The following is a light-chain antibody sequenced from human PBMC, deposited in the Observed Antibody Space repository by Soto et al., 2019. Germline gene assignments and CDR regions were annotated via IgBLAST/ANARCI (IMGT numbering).Light chain of an antibody. V-gene: IGLV1-47*02. Sequence: QSVLTQPPSASGTPGQRVTIPCSGSTSNIGTNYVYWYQQLPGTAPRLLMYSTNKRPSGVPDRFSGSKSGTSAFLAITGLRSEDEANYYCAAWDDSLSGPVFGGGTKLTVL. CDR2: STN. J-gene: IGLJ2*01. CDR3: AAWDDSLSGPV. CDR1: TSNIGTNY.